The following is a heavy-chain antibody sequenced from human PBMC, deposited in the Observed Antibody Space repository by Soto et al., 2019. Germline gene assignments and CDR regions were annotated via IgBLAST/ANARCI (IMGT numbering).Heavy chain of an antibody. CDR1: GYTFTSYG. CDR2: ISAYNGNT. V-gene: IGHV1-18*01. D-gene: IGHD3-22*01. CDR3: ARDSPLDSSQGYYYGTDV. J-gene: IGHJ6*02. Sequence: ASVKVSCKASGYTFTSYGISWVRQAPGQGLEWMGWISAYNGNTNYAQKLQGRVTMTTDTSTSTAYMELRSLRSDDTAVYYCARDSPLDSSQGYYYGTDVWGQGTTVTVSS.